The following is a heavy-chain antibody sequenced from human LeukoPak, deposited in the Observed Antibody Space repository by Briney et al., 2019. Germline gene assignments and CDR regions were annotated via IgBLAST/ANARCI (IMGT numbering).Heavy chain of an antibody. V-gene: IGHV5-51*01. CDR3: AKGYWYFDL. CDR1: GYSFTDYW. CDR2: IYPSDSDT. J-gene: IGHJ2*01. Sequence: GESLKISCKGSGYSFTDYWIGWVRQMPGKGLEWMGIIYPSDSDTKYSPSFQGQVTISVDKSISSAYLQWSSLKTSDSAMYYCAKGYWYFDLWGRGTLLTVSS.